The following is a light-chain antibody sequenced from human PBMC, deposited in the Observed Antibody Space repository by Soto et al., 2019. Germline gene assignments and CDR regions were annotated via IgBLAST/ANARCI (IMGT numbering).Light chain of an antibody. CDR3: QQYGSTPLT. CDR1: PSVGSN. J-gene: IGKJ4*01. V-gene: IGKV3-15*01. CDR2: GAS. Sequence: EIVMTQSPATLSVSPGERATLSCRASPSVGSNLAWYQQKPGQAPRLLIYGASTRATGIPARFSGSGSGTEFTLTISTLQSENFAVYYCQQYGSTPLTFGGGTKVEIK.